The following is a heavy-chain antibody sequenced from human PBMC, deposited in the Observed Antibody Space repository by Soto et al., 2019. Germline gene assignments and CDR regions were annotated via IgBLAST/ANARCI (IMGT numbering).Heavy chain of an antibody. CDR2: IDPSDSYT. D-gene: IGHD3-10*01. CDR1: GYSFTSYW. CDR3: ASSIWFGAHYYGMDV. J-gene: IGHJ6*02. Sequence: GESLKISCKGSGYSFTSYWISWVCQMPGKGLEWMGRIDPSDSYTNYSPSFQGHVTISADKSISTAYLQWSSLKASDTAMYYCASSIWFGAHYYGMDVWGQGTTVTVSS. V-gene: IGHV5-10-1*01.